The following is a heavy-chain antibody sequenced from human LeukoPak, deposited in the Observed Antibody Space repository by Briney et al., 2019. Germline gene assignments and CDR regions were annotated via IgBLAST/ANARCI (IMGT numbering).Heavy chain of an antibody. CDR3: ARDSGGDAYNDYFDS. CDR2: INYNGDRT. J-gene: IGHJ4*02. D-gene: IGHD5-24*01. CDR1: GFNFNTYA. V-gene: IGHV3-64*01. Sequence: GGSLRLSCAASGFNFNTYAIHWVRQAPGKGLEYVSAINYNGDRTYYANSVKGRFIISRDNSRKTLLLQMGSLRAEDTAVYYCARDSGGDAYNDYFDSWGQGTLVTVSS.